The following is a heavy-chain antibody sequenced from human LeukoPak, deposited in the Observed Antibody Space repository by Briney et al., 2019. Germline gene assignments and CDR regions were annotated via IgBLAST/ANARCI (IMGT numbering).Heavy chain of an antibody. D-gene: IGHD3-3*01. CDR3: ASFPDLTIE. Sequence: SETLSLTCTVSGGSISSSSYYWGWVRQPPGTGLEWVGSIYYSGSTYYNPSLKSRVTISVDTSKNQFSLKLSSVTAADTAVYYCASFPDLTIEWGQGTLVTVSS. V-gene: IGHV4-39*01. J-gene: IGHJ4*02. CDR2: IYYSGST. CDR1: GGSISSSSYY.